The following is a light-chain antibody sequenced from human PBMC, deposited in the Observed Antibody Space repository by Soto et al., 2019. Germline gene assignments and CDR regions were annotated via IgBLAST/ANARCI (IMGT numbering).Light chain of an antibody. CDR3: QSYDSSLSGVV. J-gene: IGLJ2*01. CDR1: SSNIGAGYD. V-gene: IGLV1-40*01. CDR2: GNS. Sequence: QSVLTQPPSVSGAPGQRVTISCTGSSSNIGAGYDVHWYQQLPGTAPKLLIYGNSNRPSGVPDRFSGSKSGTSASLAMTGLQAEDEADYYGQSYDSSLSGVVFGGGTKLTVL.